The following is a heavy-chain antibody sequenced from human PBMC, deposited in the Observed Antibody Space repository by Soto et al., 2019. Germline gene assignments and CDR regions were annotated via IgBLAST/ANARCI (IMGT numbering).Heavy chain of an antibody. CDR2: INHSGST. CDR3: ARRPSRLRFLEWSSGGNWFDP. V-gene: IGHV4-34*01. Sequence: TLSLTCAVCGGSFSGYYWSWIRQPPGKGLEWIGEINHSGSTNYNPSLKSRVTISVDTSKNQFSLKLSSVTAADTAVYYCARRPSRLRFLEWSSGGNWFDPWGQGTLVTVSS. CDR1: GGSFSGYY. D-gene: IGHD3-3*01. J-gene: IGHJ5*02.